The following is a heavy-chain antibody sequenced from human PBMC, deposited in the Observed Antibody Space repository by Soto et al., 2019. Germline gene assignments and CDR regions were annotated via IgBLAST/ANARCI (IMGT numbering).Heavy chain of an antibody. CDR2: INAGNGNT. CDR1: GSTFTSYA. Sequence: ASVKVSCKASGSTFTSYAMHWVRQAPGQRLEWMGWINAGNGNTKYSQKFQGRVTITRDTSGSTAYMELSTLSSEEPAVYYSARDRGKLWFGELLYPNYYYGMDVWGQGTTVTVSS. D-gene: IGHD3-10*01. V-gene: IGHV1-3*01. J-gene: IGHJ6*02. CDR3: ARDRGKLWFGELLYPNYYYGMDV.